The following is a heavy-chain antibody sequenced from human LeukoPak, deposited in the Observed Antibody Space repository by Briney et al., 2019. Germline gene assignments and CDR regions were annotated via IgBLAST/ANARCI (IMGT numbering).Heavy chain of an antibody. CDR1: GYTFTSYD. D-gene: IGHD3-10*01. CDR2: MNPNSGNT. Sequence: ASVKVSCKASGYTFTSYDINWVRQAPGQGLEWMGWMNPNSGNTGYAQKFQGRVTMTRNTSISTAYMELSSLRSEDTAVYYCARGFGDKHAKDYWGQGTLVTVSS. V-gene: IGHV1-8*01. J-gene: IGHJ4*02. CDR3: ARGFGDKHAKDY.